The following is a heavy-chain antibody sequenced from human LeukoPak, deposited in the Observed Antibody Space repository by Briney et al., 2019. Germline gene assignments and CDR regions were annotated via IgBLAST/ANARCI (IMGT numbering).Heavy chain of an antibody. CDR2: VNHSGTT. Sequence: SETLSLTCAVYGGSFTDYYWSWIRQTPGKGLEWIGEVNHSGTTNYNPSLKSRVTMSVDTSKNQFSLKVTSVTAADTALYYCARDYNGYDYPWGPGTLVPVSS. V-gene: IGHV4-34*01. J-gene: IGHJ5*02. CDR3: ARDYNGYDYP. D-gene: IGHD5-12*01. CDR1: GGSFTDYY.